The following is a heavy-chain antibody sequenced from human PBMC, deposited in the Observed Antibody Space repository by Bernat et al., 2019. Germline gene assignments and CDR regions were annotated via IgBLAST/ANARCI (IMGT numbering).Heavy chain of an antibody. CDR1: GGSISSYY. CDR2: IYYRGST. J-gene: IGHJ4*02. Sequence: QVQLQESGPGLVKPSETLSLTCTVSGGSISSYYWSWIRQPPGKGLEWIGYIYYRGSTNYNPSLKSQVTISLDTSNNQFSLELTSVTTADTAVYYCVRGGFYFDHWGQGALVTVSS. V-gene: IGHV4-59*01. CDR3: VRGGFYFDH.